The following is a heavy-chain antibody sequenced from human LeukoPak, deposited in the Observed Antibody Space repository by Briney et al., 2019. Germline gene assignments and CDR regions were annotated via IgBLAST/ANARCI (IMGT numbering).Heavy chain of an antibody. V-gene: IGHV3-9*03. CDR2: ISWNSGSI. J-gene: IGHJ4*02. Sequence: GGSLRLSCAASGFTFDDYAMNWDRQAPGMGLEWVSGISWNSGSIGYADSVKGRFTISRDNAKNSLYLQMNSLRAEDMALYYCAKAPDYGGNSGFDYWGQGTLVTVSS. CDR1: GFTFDDYA. CDR3: AKAPDYGGNSGFDY. D-gene: IGHD4-23*01.